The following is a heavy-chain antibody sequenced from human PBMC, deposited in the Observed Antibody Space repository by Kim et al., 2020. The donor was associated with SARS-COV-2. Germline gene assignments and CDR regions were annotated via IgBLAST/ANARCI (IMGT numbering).Heavy chain of an antibody. CDR1: GFTFSSYS. CDR3: ARDWAYGFDY. Sequence: GGSLRLSCAASGFTFSSYSMNWVRQAPGKGLEWVSYFRSSTGTIWYADSVKGRFTISSDNAKNSLYLQMNSLTDEDTAVYYCARDWAYGFDYWGRGILVTVST. V-gene: IGHV3-48*02. D-gene: IGHD3-10*01. CDR2: FRSSTGTI. J-gene: IGHJ4*02.